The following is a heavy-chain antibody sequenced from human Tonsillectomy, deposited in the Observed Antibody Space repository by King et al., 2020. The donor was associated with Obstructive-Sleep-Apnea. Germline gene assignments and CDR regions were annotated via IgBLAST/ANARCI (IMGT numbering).Heavy chain of an antibody. D-gene: IGHD3-9*01. V-gene: IGHV3-23*04. CDR3: AKDSMDYDTLTGPVDY. J-gene: IGHJ4*02. CDR2: ISGSGGST. CDR1: GFTFRTYA. Sequence: DVQLVESGGGLVQPGGSLRLSCAASGFTFRTYAMSWVRQAPGKGLEWVSGISGSGGSTYYADSVKGRFTISRDNSKNTLYLQMNSLRAEDTAIYYCAKDSMDYDTLTGPVDYWGQGTLVTVSS.